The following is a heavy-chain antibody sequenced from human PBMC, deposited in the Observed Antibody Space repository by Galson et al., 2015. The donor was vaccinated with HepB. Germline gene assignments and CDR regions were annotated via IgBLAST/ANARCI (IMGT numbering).Heavy chain of an antibody. J-gene: IGHJ3*02. V-gene: IGHV4-39*01. D-gene: IGHD2-8*01. Sequence: ETLSLTCAVSGVSISSSLYYWGWIRQSPKKGLEWIGSIYYGGRTYFSPSLQSRVAMSVDTSKNQLSLTLSSVTAADTAVYYCARPLVLNGRFKPGVGPFHSWGHGTMVTVSA. CDR1: GVSISSSLYY. CDR2: IYYGGRT. CDR3: ARPLVLNGRFKPGVGPFHS.